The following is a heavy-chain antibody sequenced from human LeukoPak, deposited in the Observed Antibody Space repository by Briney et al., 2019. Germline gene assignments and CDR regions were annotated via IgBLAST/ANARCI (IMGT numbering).Heavy chain of an antibody. V-gene: IGHV4-59*01. CDR3: ARDQSGSYIFDY. J-gene: IGHJ4*02. D-gene: IGHD1-26*01. CDR2: IYYSGIT. Sequence: SETLSLTCTVSGGSISSYYWSWIRQPPGKGLEWIGSIYYSGITSYNPSLKSRVIISVRTSKNQFSLKLSSVTAADAAVYYCARDQSGSYIFDYWGQGTLVTVSS. CDR1: GGSISSYY.